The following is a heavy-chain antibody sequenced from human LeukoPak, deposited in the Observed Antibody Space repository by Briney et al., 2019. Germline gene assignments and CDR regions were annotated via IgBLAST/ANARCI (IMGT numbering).Heavy chain of an antibody. Sequence: SETLSLTCTVSGGSISSSNYYWGWIRQSPGKGLEWIGSIYYSGSTYYNPSLKSRVTISLDTSKNQFSLKLSSVTAADTAVYYCAREAYCGGDCYSGFDYWGQGTLVTVSS. D-gene: IGHD2-21*02. V-gene: IGHV4-39*07. J-gene: IGHJ4*02. CDR3: AREAYCGGDCYSGFDY. CDR2: IYYSGST. CDR1: GGSISSSNYY.